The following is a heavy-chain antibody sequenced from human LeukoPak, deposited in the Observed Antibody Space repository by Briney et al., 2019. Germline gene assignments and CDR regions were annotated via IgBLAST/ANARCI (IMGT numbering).Heavy chain of an antibody. CDR2: IYTSGST. Sequence: SETLSLTCTVSGGSISSYYWSWIRQPAGKGLEWIGRIYTSGSTNYNPSLKSRVTMPVDTSKNQFSLKLRSVTAADTAVYYCARDGRYYGSGSYYTYYYYGMDVWGQGTTVTVSS. CDR3: ARDGRYYGSGSYYTYYYYGMDV. V-gene: IGHV4-4*07. J-gene: IGHJ6*02. D-gene: IGHD3-10*01. CDR1: GGSISSYY.